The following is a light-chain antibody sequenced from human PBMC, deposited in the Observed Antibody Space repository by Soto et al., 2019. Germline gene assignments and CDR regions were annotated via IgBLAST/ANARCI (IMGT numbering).Light chain of an antibody. CDR2: ATS. J-gene: IGKJ2*01. CDR3: QQYGAQPYY. CDR1: QSVSSNY. V-gene: IGKV3-20*01. Sequence: EVVLTQSPGILSLSPGERATLSCRASQSVSSNYLGWYQQRPGQAPRLLMYATSRRATGIPDRFSGSGSGTDITLTISRLEPEDFAVYYCQQYGAQPYYFGQGTKLEIK.